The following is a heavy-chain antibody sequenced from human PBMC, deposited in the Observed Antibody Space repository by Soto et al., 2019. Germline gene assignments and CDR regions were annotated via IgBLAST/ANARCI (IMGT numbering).Heavy chain of an antibody. D-gene: IGHD3-3*01. CDR3: AREPSWSGYFEF. CDR2: IYYNGST. J-gene: IGHJ4*02. CDR1: GGSLSNYC. V-gene: IGHV4-59*01. Sequence: PSEPLSLTCTVAGGSLSNYCWSWIRQTTGKGLEWVGFIYYNGSTQYNPSLKSRVTMSVDTSKNQFSLKLNSVTAADTAVYYCAREPSWSGYFEFWGQGALVTVSS.